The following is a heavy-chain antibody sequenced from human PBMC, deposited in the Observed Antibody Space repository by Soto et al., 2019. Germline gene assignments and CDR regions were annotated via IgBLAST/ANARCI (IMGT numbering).Heavy chain of an antibody. CDR3: ARVFLGQLPPLLGLSARWLDP. Sequence: SETLSLTCTVSGGSISSGGYYWSWIRQHPGKGLEWIGYIYYSGSTYYNPSLKSRVTISVDTSKNQFSLKLGSVTAADTAVYYCARVFLGQLPPLLGLSARWLDPWGQGTLVTVSS. CDR2: IYYSGST. D-gene: IGHD2-2*01. J-gene: IGHJ5*02. V-gene: IGHV4-31*03. CDR1: GGSISSGGYY.